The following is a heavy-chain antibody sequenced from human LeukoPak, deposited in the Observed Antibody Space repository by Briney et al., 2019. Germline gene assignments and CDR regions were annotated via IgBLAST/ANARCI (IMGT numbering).Heavy chain of an antibody. Sequence: HPGGSLRLSCAASGYTLIINNMRWVRQAPGKGLEWVSVIYSGGSTYYADSVKGRFTISRDNSKNTLYPQMNSLRAEDTAVDYCATASKSSGCFVYCGQGTLVTVSS. V-gene: IGHV3-53*01. CDR2: IYSGGST. J-gene: IGHJ4*02. CDR3: ATASKSSGCFVY. CDR1: GYTLIINN. D-gene: IGHD6-19*01.